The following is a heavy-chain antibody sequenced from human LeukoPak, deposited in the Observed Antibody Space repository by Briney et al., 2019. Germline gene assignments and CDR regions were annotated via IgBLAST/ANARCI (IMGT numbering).Heavy chain of an antibody. Sequence: GGSLRLSCAASGFTFSSYWTNWVRQGPGKGRVWVSRINRDGSDITYADSVKGRFTISRDNAKNTLYLQVNSLRVGDTAVYYCARATTSSAFDNWGQGSLVTVSS. CDR3: ARATTSSAFDN. CDR2: INRDGSDI. D-gene: IGHD6-6*01. V-gene: IGHV3-74*01. CDR1: GFTFSSYW. J-gene: IGHJ4*02.